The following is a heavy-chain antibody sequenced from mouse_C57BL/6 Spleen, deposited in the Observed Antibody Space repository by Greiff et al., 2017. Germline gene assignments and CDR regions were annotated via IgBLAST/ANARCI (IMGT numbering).Heavy chain of an antibody. CDR2: IDPSDSYT. V-gene: IGHV1-69*01. Sequence: VQLQQPGAELVMPGASVKLSCKASGYTFTSYWMHWVKQRPGQGLEWIGEIDPSDSYTNYHQKFKGKSTLTVDKASSTAYMQLSSLKSEDSAVYYCARRDYCCFDYWGQGTTLTVSS. D-gene: IGHD1-1*01. CDR3: ARRDYCCFDY. J-gene: IGHJ2*01. CDR1: GYTFTSYW.